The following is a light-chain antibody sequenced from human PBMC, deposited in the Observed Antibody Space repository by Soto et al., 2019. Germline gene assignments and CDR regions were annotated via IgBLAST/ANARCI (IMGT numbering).Light chain of an antibody. J-gene: IGKJ1*01. V-gene: IGKV3-15*01. CDR1: QSVNSN. CDR2: GTS. CDR3: QQYNNWPRT. Sequence: EIVMTQSPATLSLSPGERATLSCRASQSVNSNLAWYQQKAGQAPRLLIYGTSTRATGIPARFSGSGSGKDFSLTISSLXXEDFAVYYCQQYNNWPRTFGQGTKLEI.